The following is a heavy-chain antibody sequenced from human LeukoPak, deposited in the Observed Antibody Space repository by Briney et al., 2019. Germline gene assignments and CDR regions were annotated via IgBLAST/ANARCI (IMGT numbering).Heavy chain of an antibody. CDR2: IYTSGST. V-gene: IGHV4-4*07. J-gene: IGHJ5*02. CDR3: ARDRDCSSTSCYYFSSWFDP. Sequence: SETLSLTCTVSGGSISSYYWSWIRQPAGKGLERIGRIYTSGSTNYNPSLKSRVTMSVGTSKNQFSLKLSSVTAADTAVYYCARDRDCSSTSCYYFSSWFDPWGQGTLVTVSS. D-gene: IGHD2-2*01. CDR1: GGSISSYY.